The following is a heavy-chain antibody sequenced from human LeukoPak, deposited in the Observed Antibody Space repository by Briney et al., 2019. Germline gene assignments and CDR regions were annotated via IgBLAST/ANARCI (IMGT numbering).Heavy chain of an antibody. CDR3: ARDRFDFWSGYGMDV. V-gene: IGHV3-53*01. Sequence: AGGSLRLSCAASGFTVSSNYMSWVCQAPGKGLEWVSVIYSGGSTYYADSVKGRFTISRDNSKNTLYLQMNSLRAEDTAVYYCARDRFDFWSGYGMDVWGQGTTVTVSS. CDR1: GFTVSSNY. CDR2: IYSGGST. D-gene: IGHD3-3*01. J-gene: IGHJ6*02.